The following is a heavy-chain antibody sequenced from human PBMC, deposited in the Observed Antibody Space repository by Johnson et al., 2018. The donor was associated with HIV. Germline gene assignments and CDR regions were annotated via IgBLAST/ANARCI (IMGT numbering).Heavy chain of an antibody. CDR3: AKDVGITGDVPETFDI. V-gene: IGHV3-64*01. D-gene: IGHD7-27*01. CDR2: ISSNGGST. Sequence: DVQLVESGGGLVQPGGSLRLSCAASGFTFSSYAMHWVRQAPGKGLEYVSAISSNGGSTYYANSVKGRFTISRDKSKNTLYLQMGSLRAEDMAVYYSAKDVGITGDVPETFDIWGQGTMVTVSS. CDR1: GFTFSSYA. J-gene: IGHJ3*02.